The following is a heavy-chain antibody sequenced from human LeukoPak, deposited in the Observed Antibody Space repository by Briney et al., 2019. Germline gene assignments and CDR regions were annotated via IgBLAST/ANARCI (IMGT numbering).Heavy chain of an antibody. Sequence: GGSLRLSCTTSGFNFRAYWMGWVRQAPGKGLEWVANIHQHGSKENYVDSVKGRFTISRDNVKNSLYLQLNSLRVEDTAIYYCARDVMVRNWFDPWGQGTLVTVSS. J-gene: IGHJ5*02. CDR2: IHQHGSKE. CDR3: ARDVMVRNWFDP. D-gene: IGHD3-10*01. CDR1: GFNFRAYW. V-gene: IGHV3-7*01.